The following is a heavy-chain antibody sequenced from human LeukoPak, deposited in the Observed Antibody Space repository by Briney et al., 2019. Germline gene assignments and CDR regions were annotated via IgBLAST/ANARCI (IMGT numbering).Heavy chain of an antibody. Sequence: GGSLRLPCAASGFTFSNAWMNWVRQAPGKGLEWVSYISSSSSTIYYADSVKGRFTISRDNAKNSLYLQMNSLRAEDTAVYYCAKVSSSSWYGAADYWGQGTLVTVSS. J-gene: IGHJ4*02. CDR2: ISSSSSTI. V-gene: IGHV3-48*04. CDR1: GFTFSNAW. CDR3: AKVSSSSWYGAADY. D-gene: IGHD6-13*01.